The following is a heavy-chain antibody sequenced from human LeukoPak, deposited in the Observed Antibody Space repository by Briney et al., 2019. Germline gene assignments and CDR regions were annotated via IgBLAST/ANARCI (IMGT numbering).Heavy chain of an antibody. Sequence: SVKVSCKASGGTFSSYAISWVRQAPGQGLEWMGGIIPIFGTANYAQKFQGRVTITADESTSTAYMELSSLRSEDTAVYYCARGSEHPDAFDIWGQGTMVTVSS. CDR3: ARGSEHPDAFDI. V-gene: IGHV1-69*01. J-gene: IGHJ3*02. CDR1: GGTFSSYA. CDR2: IIPIFGTA.